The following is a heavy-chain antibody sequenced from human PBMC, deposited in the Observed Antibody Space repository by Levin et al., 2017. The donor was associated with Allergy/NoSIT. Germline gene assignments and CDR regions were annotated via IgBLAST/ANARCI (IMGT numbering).Heavy chain of an antibody. Sequence: PGGSLRLSCKASGGTFSSYAISWVRQAPGQGLEWMGGIIPIFGTANYAQKFQGRVTITADESTSTAYMELSSLRSEDTAVYYCARPPLHYYDSSGYYNYWGQGTLVTVSS. D-gene: IGHD3-22*01. CDR2: IIPIFGTA. J-gene: IGHJ4*02. V-gene: IGHV1-69*01. CDR3: ARPPLHYYDSSGYYNY. CDR1: GGTFSSYA.